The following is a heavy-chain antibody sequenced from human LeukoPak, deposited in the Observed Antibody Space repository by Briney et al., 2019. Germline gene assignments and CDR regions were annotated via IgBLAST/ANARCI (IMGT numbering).Heavy chain of an antibody. Sequence: GGSLRLSCAASGFTFSSYGMHWVRQAPGKGLEWVAVIWYDGSNKYYADPVKGRFTISRDNSKNTLYLQMNSLRAEDTAVYYCARTFGIAAAGNFDYWGQGTLVTVSS. CDR1: GFTFSSYG. D-gene: IGHD6-13*01. V-gene: IGHV3-33*01. J-gene: IGHJ4*02. CDR2: IWYDGSNK. CDR3: ARTFGIAAAGNFDY.